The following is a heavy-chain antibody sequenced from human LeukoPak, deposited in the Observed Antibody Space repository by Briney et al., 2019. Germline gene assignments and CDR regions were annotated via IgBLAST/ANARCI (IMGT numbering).Heavy chain of an antibody. CDR3: ARAPNYGDYGWYFDL. D-gene: IGHD4-17*01. V-gene: IGHV1-69*05. CDR1: GGTFSSYA. Sequence: SVKVSCKASGGTFSSYAISWVRQAPGQGLEWMGGIIPIFGTANYAQEFQGRVTITTDESTSTAYMELSSLRSEDTAVYYCARAPNYGDYGWYFDLWGRGTLVTVSS. J-gene: IGHJ2*01. CDR2: IIPIFGTA.